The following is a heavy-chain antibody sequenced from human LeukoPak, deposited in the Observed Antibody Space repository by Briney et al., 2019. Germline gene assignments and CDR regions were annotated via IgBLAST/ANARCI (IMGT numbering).Heavy chain of an antibody. Sequence: ASVKVSCKASGYTFTGYYMHWVRQAPGQGLEWMGWISAYNGNTNYAQKLQGRVTMTTDTSTSTAYMELRSLRSDDTAVYYCARDQSRFDPWGQGTLVTVSS. V-gene: IGHV1-18*04. J-gene: IGHJ5*02. CDR3: ARDQSRFDP. CDR1: GYTFTGYY. CDR2: ISAYNGNT.